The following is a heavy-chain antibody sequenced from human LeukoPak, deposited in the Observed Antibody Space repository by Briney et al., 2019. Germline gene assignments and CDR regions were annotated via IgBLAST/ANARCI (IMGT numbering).Heavy chain of an antibody. CDR2: INHSGST. Sequence: SETLSLTCAVYGGSFSGYYWSWIRQPPGKGLEWIGEINHSGSTNYNPSLKSRVTISVDTSKNQFSLKLSSVTAADTAVYYCARVPTLSEKDEDSEWLLPRGYFDYWGQGTLVTVSS. CDR1: GGSFSGYY. D-gene: IGHD3-22*01. V-gene: IGHV4-34*01. J-gene: IGHJ4*02. CDR3: ARVPTLSEKDEDSEWLLPRGYFDY.